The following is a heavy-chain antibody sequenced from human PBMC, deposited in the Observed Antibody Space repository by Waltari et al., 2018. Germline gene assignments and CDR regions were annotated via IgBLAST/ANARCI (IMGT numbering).Heavy chain of an antibody. V-gene: IGHV3-30-3*01. D-gene: IGHD6-13*01. CDR1: GFTFSSYA. Sequence: QVQLVESGGGVVQPGRSLRLSCAASGFTFSSYAMHWVRQAPGKGLEWVAVISYDGSNKYYADSVKGRFTISRDNSKNTLYLQMNSLRAEDTVVYYCARGSRIAGLDYWGQGTLVTVSS. J-gene: IGHJ4*02. CDR3: ARGSRIAGLDY. CDR2: ISYDGSNK.